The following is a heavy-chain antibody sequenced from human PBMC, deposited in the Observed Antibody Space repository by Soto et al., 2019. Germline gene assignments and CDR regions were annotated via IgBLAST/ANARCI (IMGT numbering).Heavy chain of an antibody. CDR1: GYTFTSYA. Sequence: ASVKVSCKASGYTFTSYAMHWVRQAPGQRLEWMGWINAGNGNTKYAQKFQGRVTITRDESTSTAYMELSSLRSEDTAVYYCARGASIAVAKNWFDPWGQGTLVTVSS. D-gene: IGHD6-19*01. J-gene: IGHJ5*02. V-gene: IGHV1-3*01. CDR2: INAGNGNT. CDR3: ARGASIAVAKNWFDP.